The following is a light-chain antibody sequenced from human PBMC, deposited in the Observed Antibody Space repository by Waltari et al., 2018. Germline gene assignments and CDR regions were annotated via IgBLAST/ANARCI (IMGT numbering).Light chain of an antibody. CDR1: QDINNY. CDR3: QQYENLPLT. Sequence: LSASVGDSVTISCQASQDINNYLNWYQQKPGKAPKLLIYDASNLEIGVPSRFSGGGSGTDFTFIITSLQPEDIATYYCQQYENLPLTFGQGTRLEI. CDR2: DAS. V-gene: IGKV1-33*01. J-gene: IGKJ5*01.